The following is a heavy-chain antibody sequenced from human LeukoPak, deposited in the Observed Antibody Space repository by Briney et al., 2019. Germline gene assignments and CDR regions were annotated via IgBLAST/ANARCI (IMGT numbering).Heavy chain of an antibody. J-gene: IGHJ4*02. D-gene: IGHD6-19*01. Sequence: SETLSLTCTVSGGSISSYYWSWIRQPPGKGLEWIGYIYYSGNTNYNPSLKSRVTISVDTSKNQFSLKLSSVTAADTAVYYCARSSVAGSAYTDYWGQGTLVTVSS. CDR1: GGSISSYY. CDR2: IYYSGNT. V-gene: IGHV4-59*01. CDR3: ARSSVAGSAYTDY.